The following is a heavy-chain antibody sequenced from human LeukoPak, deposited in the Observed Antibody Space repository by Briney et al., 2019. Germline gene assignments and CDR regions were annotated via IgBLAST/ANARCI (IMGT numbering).Heavy chain of an antibody. D-gene: IGHD4-17*01. CDR3: ARYGNAFDY. Sequence: PGGSLRLSCAASGFTFSRYGMHWVRQAPGRGLGWVAFIRYDGTNKHYSDSVKGRFTISRDNSKHTLYLQMNSLRAEDTAVYYCARYGNAFDYWGQGTLVTISS. J-gene: IGHJ4*02. CDR1: GFTFSRYG. CDR2: IRYDGTNK. V-gene: IGHV3-30*02.